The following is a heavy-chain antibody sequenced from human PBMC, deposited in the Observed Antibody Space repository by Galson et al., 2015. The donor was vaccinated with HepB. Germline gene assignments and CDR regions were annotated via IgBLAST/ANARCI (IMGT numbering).Heavy chain of an antibody. CDR1: RFTFSDYY. CDR3: ARVAHSDYGDHAHFDY. D-gene: IGHD4-17*01. J-gene: IGHJ4*02. Sequence: SLRLSCAASRFTFSDYYMTWIRQAPGKGLEWLSYISGGATYTNYADSVKGRFTISRDNAKNSLYLHMRSLRDDDTAVYSCARVAHSDYGDHAHFDYWGQGTLVTLSS. V-gene: IGHV3-11*06. CDR2: ISGGATYT.